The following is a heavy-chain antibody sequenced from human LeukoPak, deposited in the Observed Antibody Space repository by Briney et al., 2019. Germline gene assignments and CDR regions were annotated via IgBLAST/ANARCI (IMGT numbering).Heavy chain of an antibody. CDR3: AMGGSSVPPNYFDY. D-gene: IGHD6-6*01. CDR2: IYYSGST. J-gene: IGHJ4*02. V-gene: IGHV4-31*03. Sequence: SETLSLTCTVSGGSISSGGYYWCWIRQHPGKGLEWIGYIYYSGSTYYNPSLKSRVTISVDTSKNQFSLKLSSVTAADTAVYYCAMGGSSVPPNYFDYWGQGTLVTVSS. CDR1: GGSISSGGYY.